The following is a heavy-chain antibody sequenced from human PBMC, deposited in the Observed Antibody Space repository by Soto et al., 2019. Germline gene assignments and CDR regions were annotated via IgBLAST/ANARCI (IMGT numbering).Heavy chain of an antibody. CDR2: MNPNSGNT. D-gene: IGHD6-13*01. CDR3: ASRGYSSSWYYYYYYGMDV. CDR1: GYTFTSYD. Sequence: QVPLVQSGAEVKKPGASVKVSCKASGYTFTSYDINWVRQATGQGLEWMGWMNPNSGNTGYAQKFQGRVTMTRNTSISTAYMELSSLRSEDTAVYYCASRGYSSSWYYYYYYGMDVWGQGTTVTVSS. J-gene: IGHJ6*02. V-gene: IGHV1-8*01.